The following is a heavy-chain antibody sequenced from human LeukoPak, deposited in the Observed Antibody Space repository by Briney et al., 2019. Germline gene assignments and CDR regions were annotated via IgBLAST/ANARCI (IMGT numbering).Heavy chain of an antibody. CDR3: ARGGPDHAFDF. CDR2: INNDGGGK. CDR1: GVIFSSYW. J-gene: IGHJ3*01. V-gene: IGHV3-74*01. Sequence: AGSLRLSCAASGVIFSSYWMYWVRHAPGKGLEYVSRINNDGGGKTYAESVKGRFTVSRENGRNTVFLQMNSLRAEDTAMYYCARGGPDHAFDFWGQGAMVTVSS. D-gene: IGHD1-14*01.